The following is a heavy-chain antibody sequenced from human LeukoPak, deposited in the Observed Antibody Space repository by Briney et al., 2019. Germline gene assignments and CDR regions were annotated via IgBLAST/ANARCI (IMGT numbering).Heavy chain of an antibody. Sequence: PGGSLRLSCAATGFTSVNYAMSWVRQAPGKGLDWVSVISGSAHKIRYADSVRGRFTISRDNSENTVYLQMNNLRGEDTAIYYCAGRITGYSSGYVFWGQGTLVTVSS. V-gene: IGHV3-23*01. CDR1: GFTSVNYA. CDR2: ISGSAHKI. J-gene: IGHJ4*02. CDR3: AGRITGYSSGYVF. D-gene: IGHD5-18*01.